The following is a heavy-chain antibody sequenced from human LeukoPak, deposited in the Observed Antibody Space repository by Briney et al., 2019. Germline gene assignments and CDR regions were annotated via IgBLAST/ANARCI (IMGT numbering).Heavy chain of an antibody. D-gene: IGHD3-10*01. Sequence: SETLSLTCAVYGGSFSGYYWSWIRQPAGKGLEWIGRIYTSGSTNYNPSLKSRVTMSVDTSKNQFSLKLSSVTAADTAVYYCARDRYYYGSGSSHYMDVWGKGTTVTISS. J-gene: IGHJ6*03. V-gene: IGHV4-4*07. CDR1: GGSFSGYY. CDR2: IYTSGST. CDR3: ARDRYYYGSGSSHYMDV.